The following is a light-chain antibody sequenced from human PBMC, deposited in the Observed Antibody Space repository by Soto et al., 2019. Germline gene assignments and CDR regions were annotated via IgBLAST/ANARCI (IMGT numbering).Light chain of an antibody. V-gene: IGKV1-39*01. CDR1: QSIGYS. CDR2: TAT. Sequence: DIQMTQSPSSLHASVGDRVTITCRASQSIGYSLNWYQQKPGKAPKVLVYTATSLQSGVPSRFRGSGSETNFTLTISDLQPEDFASYYCQQTYSSLAWTFGQGTKIEV. CDR3: QQTYSSLAWT. J-gene: IGKJ1*01.